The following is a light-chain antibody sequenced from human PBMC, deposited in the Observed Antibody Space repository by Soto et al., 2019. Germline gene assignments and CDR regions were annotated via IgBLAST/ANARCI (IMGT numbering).Light chain of an antibody. Sequence: EIVLTQSPGTLSVSPGERATLSCRASQSISSNYLAWYQQKPGQAPRLLIYGTSSRATGIPDRFSGSGSGTDFTLTISRLEPEDSAIYYCQQYVSWMFRPGTKVEIK. CDR3: QQYVSWM. CDR1: QSISSNY. CDR2: GTS. V-gene: IGKV3-20*01. J-gene: IGKJ1*01.